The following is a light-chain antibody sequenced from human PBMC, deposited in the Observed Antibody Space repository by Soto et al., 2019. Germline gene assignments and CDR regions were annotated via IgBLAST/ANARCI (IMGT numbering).Light chain of an antibody. J-gene: IGKJ4*01. Sequence: EIVLTQSPGTLSLSPGERATLSCRASQSVSNSYLAWYQQKPGQAPRLLIYVASSRATGIPDRFSGSGSGTHFTLTISRLEPEDFAVYYCQQYGSSPLTFGGGTKVEIK. CDR3: QQYGSSPLT. CDR1: QSVSNSY. CDR2: VAS. V-gene: IGKV3-20*01.